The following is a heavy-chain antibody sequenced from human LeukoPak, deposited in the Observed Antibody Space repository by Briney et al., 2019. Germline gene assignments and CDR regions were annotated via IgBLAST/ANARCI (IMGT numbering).Heavy chain of an antibody. J-gene: IGHJ4*02. D-gene: IGHD3-9*01. CDR3: ARGPDILTGFLNY. CDR2: IYNSGST. CDR1: GGSISSYY. V-gene: IGHV4-59*01. Sequence: SETLSLTRTVSGGSISSYYWSWIRQPPGKGLEWIGYIYNSGSTNYNPSLKSRVTISVDTSKNQFSLKLSSVTAADTAVYYCARGPDILTGFLNYWGQGTLVTVSS.